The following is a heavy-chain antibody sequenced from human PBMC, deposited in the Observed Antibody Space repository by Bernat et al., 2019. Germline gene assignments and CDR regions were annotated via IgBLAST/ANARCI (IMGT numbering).Heavy chain of an antibody. J-gene: IGHJ4*02. CDR1: GGTFSSYT. D-gene: IGHD3-22*01. Sequence: QVQLVQSGAEVKKPGSSVKVSCKASGGTFSSYTISWVRQAPGQGLEWMGRFIPILGIANYAQKFQGRVTITADKSTSTAYMELSSLRSEDTAVYYCARDDYDSSGYEEGSMPFDYWGQGTLVTVSS. V-gene: IGHV1-69*02. CDR3: ARDDYDSSGYEEGSMPFDY. CDR2: FIPILGIA.